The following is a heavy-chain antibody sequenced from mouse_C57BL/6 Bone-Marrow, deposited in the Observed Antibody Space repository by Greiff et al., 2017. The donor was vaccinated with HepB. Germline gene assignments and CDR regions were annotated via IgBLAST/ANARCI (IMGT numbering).Heavy chain of an antibody. V-gene: IGHV1-55*01. J-gene: IGHJ4*01. CDR2: IYPGSGST. CDR3: SRYSSGPHYYAMDD. Sequence: QVQLQQPGAELVKPGASVKMSCKASGYTFTSYWITWVKQRPGQGLEWIGDIYPGSGSTNYNEKFKSKATLTVDTSSSTAYMQLSSLTSEDSAVYYCSRYSSGPHYYAMDDWGQGTSVTVAS. CDR1: GYTFTSYW. D-gene: IGHD3-2*02.